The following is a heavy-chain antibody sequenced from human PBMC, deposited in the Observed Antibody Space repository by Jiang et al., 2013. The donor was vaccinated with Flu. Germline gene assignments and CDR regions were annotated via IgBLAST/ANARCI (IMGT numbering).Heavy chain of an antibody. J-gene: IGHJ5*02. D-gene: IGHD2-2*01. Sequence: EVQLVESGAEVKKPGESLKISCKGSGYSFTSYWIGWVRQMPGKGLEWMGIIYPGDSDTRYSPSFQGQVTISADKSISTAYLQWSSLKASDTAMYYCARLIRGIVVVPPAGDSNWFDPWGQGTLVTVSS. CDR2: IYPGDSDT. CDR3: ARLIRGIVVVPPAGDSNWFDP. V-gene: IGHV5-51*01. CDR1: GYSFTSYW.